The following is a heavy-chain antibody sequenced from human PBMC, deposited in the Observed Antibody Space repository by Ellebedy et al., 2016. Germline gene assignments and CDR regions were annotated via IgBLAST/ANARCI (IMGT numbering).Heavy chain of an antibody. CDR2: ISGDGDII. Sequence: GGSLRLXXAASGFPFSTYAMHWVRQAPGGGLEWISTISGDGDIIFSADSVEGRFTISRDNSRYTLYLQMDSLRAADTAVYYCYYGHYSASWGQGTLVTVSS. CDR1: GFPFSTYA. J-gene: IGHJ4*02. CDR3: YYGHYSAS. V-gene: IGHV3-23*01. D-gene: IGHD4-17*01.